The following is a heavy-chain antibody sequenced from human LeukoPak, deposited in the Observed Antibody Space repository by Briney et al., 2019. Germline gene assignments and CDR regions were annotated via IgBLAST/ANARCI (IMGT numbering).Heavy chain of an antibody. J-gene: IGHJ4*02. D-gene: IGHD2-2*01. CDR3: ARDFGGYCSSSNCYLGWLDY. V-gene: IGHV3-21*03. CDR2: IISSGSYI. Sequence: PGGSLRLSCAASGFTFSSYTMNWVRQAPGKGLEWVSSIISSGSYIYYADSVEGRFTISRDNAKNSLYLQMNSLRAEDTAVYYCARDFGGYCSSSNCYLGWLDYWGQGTLVTVSS. CDR1: GFTFSSYT.